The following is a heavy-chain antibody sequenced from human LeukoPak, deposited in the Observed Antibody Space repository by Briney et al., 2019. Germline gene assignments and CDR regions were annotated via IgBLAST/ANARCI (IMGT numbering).Heavy chain of an antibody. D-gene: IGHD6-13*01. CDR3: TRDLTGTTWSENDY. Sequence: GGSLRLSCEVSGISVRGSYMSWVRQAPGKGLEWVSVIYSGDRTYYAESVKGRFTISRDTSKNTMYLQMNNLRADDTARYYCTRDLTGTTWSENDYWGQGTLVTISS. V-gene: IGHV3-53*01. CDR1: GISVRGSY. J-gene: IGHJ4*02. CDR2: IYSGDRT.